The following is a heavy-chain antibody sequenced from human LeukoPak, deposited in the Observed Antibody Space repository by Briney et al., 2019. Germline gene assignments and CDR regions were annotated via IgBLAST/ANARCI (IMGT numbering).Heavy chain of an antibody. V-gene: IGHV3-23*01. Sequence: GGSLRLSCAASGFTFTDYAFHWVRQAPGKGLEWVSAISGSGGSTYYADSVKGRFTISRDNSKNTLYLQMNSLRAEDTAVYYCAKPSPGFDYWGQGTLVTVSS. D-gene: IGHD3-10*01. CDR2: ISGSGGST. CDR1: GFTFTDYA. CDR3: AKPSPGFDY. J-gene: IGHJ4*02.